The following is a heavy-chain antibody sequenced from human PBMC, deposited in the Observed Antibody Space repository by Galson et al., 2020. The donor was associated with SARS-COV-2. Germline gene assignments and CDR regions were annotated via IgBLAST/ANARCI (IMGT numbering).Heavy chain of an antibody. D-gene: IGHD6-19*01. CDR1: GFILSNYP. V-gene: IGHV3-23*01. J-gene: IGHJ4*02. Sequence: GGSLRLSCAASGFILSNYPMGWVRQAPGKCLESVSVISGRCGSSYYADSVKGRFTITRENSSNTLNLQMGSLRAEDTAVSYCTKSPTRRIAVAGSFEDWGQGTLVTVSS. CDR2: ISGRCGSS. CDR3: TKSPTRRIAVAGSFED.